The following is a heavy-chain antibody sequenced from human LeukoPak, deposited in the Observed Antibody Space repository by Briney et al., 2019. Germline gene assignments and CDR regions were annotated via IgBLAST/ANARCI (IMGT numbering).Heavy chain of an antibody. V-gene: IGHV3-21*01. CDR3: ARDFSRKVAGAFDI. D-gene: IGHD2/OR15-2a*01. CDR1: GFTFSSYS. J-gene: IGHJ3*02. Sequence: GGSLRLSCAASGFTFSSYSMNWVRQAPGKGLEWVSSISSSSSYIYYADSVKGRFTISRDNAKNSLYLQMNSLRAEDTAVYYCARDFSRKVAGAFDIWGQGTMVTVSS. CDR2: ISSSSSYI.